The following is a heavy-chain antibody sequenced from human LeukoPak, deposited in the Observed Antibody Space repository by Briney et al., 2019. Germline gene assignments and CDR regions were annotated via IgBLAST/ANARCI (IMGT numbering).Heavy chain of an antibody. CDR1: GYTFTGSY. V-gene: IGHV1-2*02. J-gene: IGHJ3*02. CDR3: ARDRSGTLTSPLSAFDI. Sequence: ASVKVSCKASGYTFTGSYLHWVRQAPGEGLEWMGWINPNSGGTKYAQKFQGRVTMTRDTSITTAYMELSRLRSDDTAVYYCARDRSGTLTSPLSAFDIWGQGTMVTVSS. CDR2: INPNSGGT. D-gene: IGHD2-2*01.